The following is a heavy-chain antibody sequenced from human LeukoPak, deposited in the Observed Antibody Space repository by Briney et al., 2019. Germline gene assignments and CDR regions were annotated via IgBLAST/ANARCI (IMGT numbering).Heavy chain of an antibody. CDR2: VYPGDGET. D-gene: IGHD3-22*01. Sequence: GESLKISCQASGYIFTSYWIGWVRQMPGKGLEWMGIVYPGDGETRYSPSFQGQVTISADTSISTAYLQWSSLKASDSAMYYCARHSSYYDSSGYYGWYFDLWGRDTLVTVSS. CDR3: ARHSSYYDSSGYYGWYFDL. CDR1: GYIFTSYW. V-gene: IGHV5-51*01. J-gene: IGHJ2*01.